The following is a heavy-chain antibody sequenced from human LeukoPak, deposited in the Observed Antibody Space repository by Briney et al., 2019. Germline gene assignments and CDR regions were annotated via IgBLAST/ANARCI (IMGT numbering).Heavy chain of an antibody. V-gene: IGHV3-66*01. J-gene: IGHJ4*02. CDR3: AKDTAQGYTYGTIEQDY. D-gene: IGHD5-18*01. CDR1: GFTVSSNY. Sequence: SGGSLRLSCAASGFTVSSNYMSWVRQAPGKGLEWVSVIYSGGSTYYADSVKGRFTISRDNSKNTLYLQMNSLRAEDSAVYYCAKDTAQGYTYGTIEQDYWGQGTRVTVSS. CDR2: IYSGGST.